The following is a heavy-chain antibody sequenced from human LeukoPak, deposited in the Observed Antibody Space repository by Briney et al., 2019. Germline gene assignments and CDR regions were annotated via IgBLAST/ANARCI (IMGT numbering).Heavy chain of an antibody. CDR3: ARASSSSDGFWFDP. J-gene: IGHJ5*02. CDR2: NNPNIGNT. V-gene: IGHV1-8*01. D-gene: IGHD6-6*01. Sequence: ASVKVSRKASGYTFTIYDINWVSQAPGQGGEWMGWNNPNIGNTAHAQKFQGRVTIPRNTSISTAYMELSSLRSEDTAGYYCARASSSSDGFWFDPWGQGTLVTVSS. CDR1: GYTFTIYD.